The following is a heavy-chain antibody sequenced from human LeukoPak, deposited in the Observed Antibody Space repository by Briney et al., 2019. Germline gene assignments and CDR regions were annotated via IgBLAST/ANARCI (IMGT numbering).Heavy chain of an antibody. CDR1: GGSISSYY. CDR2: IYYSGST. CDR3: ARATSDSNGYADY. D-gene: IGHD3-22*01. Sequence: SETLSLTCTVSGGSISSYYWSWIRQPPGKGLEWIGYIYYSGSTNYNPSLKSRVTISVDTSKNQFSLKLSSVTAEDTAVYYCARATSDSNGYADYWGQGTLVTVSS. V-gene: IGHV4-59*01. J-gene: IGHJ4*02.